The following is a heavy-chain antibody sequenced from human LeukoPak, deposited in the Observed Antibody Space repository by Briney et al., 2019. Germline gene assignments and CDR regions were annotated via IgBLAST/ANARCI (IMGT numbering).Heavy chain of an antibody. CDR2: IDYSGST. V-gene: IGHV4-59*11. J-gene: IGHJ5*02. Sequence: SETLSLTCTVSGDSISSHYWSWIRQPPGKGLEWIGYIDYSGSTNYNPPLKSRVTISLDTSKKQFSLNLNSVTAADTAVYFCARGRTSTTRYTFDPWGQGTPVTVSS. D-gene: IGHD2/OR15-2a*01. CDR3: ARGRTSTTRYTFDP. CDR1: GDSISSHY.